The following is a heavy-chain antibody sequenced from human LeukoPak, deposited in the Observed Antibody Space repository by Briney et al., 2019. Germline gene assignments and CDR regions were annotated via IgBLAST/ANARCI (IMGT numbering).Heavy chain of an antibody. D-gene: IGHD3-10*01. CDR3: ARGVEYYTSGSYFDY. CDR2: ISAYNGNT. CDR1: GYTFTSYG. J-gene: IGHJ4*02. Sequence: ASVKVSCKTSGYTFTSYGISWVRQAPGQGLEWMGWISAYNGNTDYAQRLQGRVTMTTDTSTNTAYMSLRSLRSGDRAVYYCARGVEYYTSGSYFDYWGQGTLVTVSS. V-gene: IGHV1-18*01.